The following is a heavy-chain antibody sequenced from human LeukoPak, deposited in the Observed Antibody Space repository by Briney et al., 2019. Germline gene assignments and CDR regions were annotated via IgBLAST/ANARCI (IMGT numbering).Heavy chain of an antibody. Sequence: QTGGSLRLSCAASGFTFSSYGMHWVRQAPGKGLEWVAVISYDGSNKYYADSVKGRFTISRDNSKNTLYLQMNSLRAEDTAVYYCANSLVAPDAFDIWGQGTMVTVSS. CDR2: ISYDGSNK. D-gene: IGHD5-12*01. V-gene: IGHV3-30*18. CDR1: GFTFSSYG. J-gene: IGHJ3*02. CDR3: ANSLVAPDAFDI.